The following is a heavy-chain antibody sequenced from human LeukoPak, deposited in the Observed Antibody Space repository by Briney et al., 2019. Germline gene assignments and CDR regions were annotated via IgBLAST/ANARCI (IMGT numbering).Heavy chain of an antibody. Sequence: TGGSLRLSCAASGFTFDDYAMHWVRQAPGKGLEWVSGISWNSGSIDYADSVKGRFTISRDNAKNSLYLQMNSLRAEDTALYYCAKDSEDSSGYYPPDYWGQGTLVTVSS. CDR3: AKDSEDSSGYYPPDY. D-gene: IGHD3-22*01. J-gene: IGHJ4*02. CDR1: GFTFDDYA. CDR2: ISWNSGSI. V-gene: IGHV3-9*01.